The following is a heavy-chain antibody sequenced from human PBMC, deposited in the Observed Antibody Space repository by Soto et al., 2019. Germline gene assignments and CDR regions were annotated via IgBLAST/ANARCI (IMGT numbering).Heavy chain of an antibody. V-gene: IGHV1-18*04. D-gene: IGHD6-6*01. J-gene: IGHJ5*02. Sequence: GASVKVSCKASCYTFTSYGISWVRQALGQGLEWMGWISAYNGNTNYAQKLQGRVTMTTDTSTSTAYMELRSLRSDDTAVYYCARVIVSSSREWFDPWGQGTLVTVSS. CDR2: ISAYNGNT. CDR3: ARVIVSSSREWFDP. CDR1: CYTFTSYG.